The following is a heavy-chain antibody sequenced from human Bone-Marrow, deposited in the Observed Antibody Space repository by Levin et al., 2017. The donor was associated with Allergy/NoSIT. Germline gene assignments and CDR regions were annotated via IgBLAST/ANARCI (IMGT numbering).Heavy chain of an antibody. V-gene: IGHV3-48*03. J-gene: IGHJ6*03. Sequence: RSGGSLRLSCAASGFSFSSYGMNWVRQAPGKGLEWVSYIGNSDSSIYYADSVQGRFTISRDNAKNSLYLQMNSLRAEDTAVYYCGRSGGVFPYHYYYYMDVWGKGTTVTVSS. D-gene: IGHD2-8*02. CDR1: GFSFSSYG. CDR3: GRSGGVFPYHYYYYMDV. CDR2: IGNSDSSI.